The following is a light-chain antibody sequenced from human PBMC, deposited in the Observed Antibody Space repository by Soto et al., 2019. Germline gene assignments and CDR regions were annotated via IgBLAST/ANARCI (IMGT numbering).Light chain of an antibody. J-gene: IGKJ5*01. CDR1: QSVRTY. Sequence: EIVLTQSPVTLSLSPGERATLSCRASQSVRTYLAWYQVKPGQAPRLLIYDASSRASGVPARFSGSGSGTDFTLTISSLEPEDFAVYYCQQYGNSPITFGQGTRLENK. V-gene: IGKV3-11*01. CDR2: DAS. CDR3: QQYGNSPIT.